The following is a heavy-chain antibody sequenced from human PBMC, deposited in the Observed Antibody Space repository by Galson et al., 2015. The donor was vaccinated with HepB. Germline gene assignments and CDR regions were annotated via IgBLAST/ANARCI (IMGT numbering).Heavy chain of an antibody. CDR1: GYTFTSYG. CDR3: AGYSYGRREDSV. V-gene: IGHV1-18*01. D-gene: IGHD5-18*01. Sequence: GYTFTSYGISWVRQAPGQGLEWMGWISAYNGNTNYAQKLQGRVTMTTDTSTSTAYMELRSLRSDDTAVYYCAGYSYGRREDSVWGQGTLVTVSS. CDR2: ISAYNGNT. J-gene: IGHJ4*02.